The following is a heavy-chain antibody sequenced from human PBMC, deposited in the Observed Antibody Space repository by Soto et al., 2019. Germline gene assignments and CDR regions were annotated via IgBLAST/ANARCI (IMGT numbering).Heavy chain of an antibody. J-gene: IGHJ6*02. CDR3: ARDPVGLTTVTTHYYYGMDV. D-gene: IGHD4-17*01. Sequence: QVQLVQSGAEVKKPGSSVKVSCKASGGTFSSYAISWVRQAPGQGLEWMGGIIPIFGTANYAQKFQGRVTITADESTSTAYMELSSLRSEDTAVYHCARDPVGLTTVTTHYYYGMDVWGQGTTVTVSS. CDR1: GGTFSSYA. CDR2: IIPIFGTA. V-gene: IGHV1-69*01.